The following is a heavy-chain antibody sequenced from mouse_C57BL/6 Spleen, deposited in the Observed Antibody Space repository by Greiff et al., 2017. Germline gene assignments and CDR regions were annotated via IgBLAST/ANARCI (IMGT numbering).Heavy chain of an antibody. CDR2: IDPNSGGT. CDR3: ARSAITTVVDWYFDV. Sequence: QVQLQQPGAELVKPGASVKLSCKASGYTFTSYWMHWVKQRPGRGLEWIGRIDPNSGGTKYNEQFKSKATLTVDKPSSTAYMQLSSLTSEDSAVYYCARSAITTVVDWYFDVWGTGTTVTVSS. V-gene: IGHV1-72*01. D-gene: IGHD1-1*01. J-gene: IGHJ1*03. CDR1: GYTFTSYW.